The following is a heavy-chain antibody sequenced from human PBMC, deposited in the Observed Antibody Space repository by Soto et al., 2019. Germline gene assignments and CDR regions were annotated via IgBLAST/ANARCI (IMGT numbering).Heavy chain of an antibody. CDR3: ETPADTDMCRLHY. D-gene: IGHD5-18*01. CDR2: IYYSGST. J-gene: IGHJ1*01. CDR1: GGSISSSSYC. Sequence: QLQLQESGPGLVKPSETLSLTCTVSGGSISSSSYCWGWIRQPPGKGLEWIGCIYYSGSTYYNPSHPSRVTLPADTAKNQFSLMPSTLTAADTADYYCETPADTDMCRLHYWGQGTLVTVSS. V-gene: IGHV4-39*01.